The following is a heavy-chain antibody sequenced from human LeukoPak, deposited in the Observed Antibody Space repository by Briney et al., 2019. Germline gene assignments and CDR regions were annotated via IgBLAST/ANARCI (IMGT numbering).Heavy chain of an antibody. CDR1: GFTFSNAW. CDR3: FTAQNYYDSSGYYYIDY. V-gene: IGHV3-15*01. D-gene: IGHD3-22*01. CDR2: IKSKTDGGTT. J-gene: IGHJ4*02. Sequence: GGSLRLSCAASGFTFSNAWMTWVRQAPGKGLEWVGRIKSKTDGGTTDYAAPVKGRFTISRDDSQNTLYLQMNSLVTEDTAVYYCFTAQNYYDSSGYYYIDYWGQGTLVTVSS.